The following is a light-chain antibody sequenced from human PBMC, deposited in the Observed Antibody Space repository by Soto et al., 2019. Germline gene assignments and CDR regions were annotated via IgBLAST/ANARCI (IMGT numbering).Light chain of an antibody. V-gene: IGKV3-11*01. CDR1: QSVFSY. CDR2: DAS. Sequence: EDVFTQSPATLSLSPGARATLSCRASQSVFSYLAWYQHKPGQAPRLLIYDASTRATGIPDRFSGSGSGTVVTITISSLQPDDFEVYDCQQYLDWPRTFGQGTKVDIK. J-gene: IGKJ1*01. CDR3: QQYLDWPRT.